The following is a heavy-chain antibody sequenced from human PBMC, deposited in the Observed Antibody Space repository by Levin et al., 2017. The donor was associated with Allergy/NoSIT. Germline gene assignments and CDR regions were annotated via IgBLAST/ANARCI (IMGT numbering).Heavy chain of an antibody. D-gene: IGHD3-10*02. Sequence: GGSLRLSCAASGFTFSSYSMNWVRQAPGKGLEWVSSISSSSSYIYYADSVKGRFTISRDNAKNSLYLQMNSLRAEDTAVYYCARDVRQLRDDPSPYYYGMDVWGQGTTVTVSS. V-gene: IGHV3-21*01. CDR2: ISSSSSYI. J-gene: IGHJ6*02. CDR1: GFTFSSYS. CDR3: ARDVRQLRDDPSPYYYGMDV.